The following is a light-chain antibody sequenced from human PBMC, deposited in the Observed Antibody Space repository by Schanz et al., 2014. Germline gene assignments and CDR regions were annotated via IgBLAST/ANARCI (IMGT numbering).Light chain of an antibody. Sequence: EIVLTQSPGTLSLSPGERATLSCRASQSLSSSYLAWYQQKPGQAPRLLIYGASSRATGIPDRFSGSGSGTDFTLTISRLEPEDFAVYYCQYYGSSFWTFGQGTKVEIK. J-gene: IGKJ1*01. V-gene: IGKV3-20*01. CDR2: GAS. CDR1: QSLSSSY. CDR3: QYYGSSFWT.